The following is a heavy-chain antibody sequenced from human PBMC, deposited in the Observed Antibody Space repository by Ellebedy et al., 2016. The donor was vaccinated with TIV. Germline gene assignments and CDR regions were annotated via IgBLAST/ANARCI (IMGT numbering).Heavy chain of an antibody. V-gene: IGHV4-34*01. CDR3: ARGQRVVVPAAIGRYYHYMDV. Sequence: SETLSLXXAVYGGSFSGYYWSWIRQPPGKGLEWIGEINHSGSTNYNPSLKSRVTISVDTSKNQFSLKLSSVTAADTAVYYCARGQRVVVPAAIGRYYHYMDVWGKGTTVTVSS. J-gene: IGHJ6*03. CDR2: INHSGST. D-gene: IGHD2-2*01. CDR1: GGSFSGYY.